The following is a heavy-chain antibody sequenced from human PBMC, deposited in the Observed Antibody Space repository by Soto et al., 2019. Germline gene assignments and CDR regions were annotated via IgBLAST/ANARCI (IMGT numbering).Heavy chain of an antibody. CDR1: GYSISSSNW. CDR3: ARREIEGPIDC. CDR2: IYYSGTT. Sequence: QGQLQESGPGLVKPSDTLSLTCAVSGYSISSSNWWGWIRQPPGKGLEWIGYIYYSGTTYYNPSLKSRVTMSVGTSKNQFSLKLTSVTAVDTAVYYCARREIEGPIDCWGQGTLVTVSS. J-gene: IGHJ4*02. V-gene: IGHV4-28*01. D-gene: IGHD1-26*01.